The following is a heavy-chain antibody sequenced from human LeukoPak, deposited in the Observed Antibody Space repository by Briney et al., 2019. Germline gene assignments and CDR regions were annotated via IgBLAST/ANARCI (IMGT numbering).Heavy chain of an antibody. D-gene: IGHD5-24*01. CDR2: VYYSGTT. CDR3: ARDRDGYAYSFDY. J-gene: IGHJ4*02. CDR1: GASISSSSYY. V-gene: IGHV4-39*02. Sequence: SETLSLTCTVSGASISSSSYYWAWIRQPPGEGLEWIGRVYYSGTTYYNPSLQSRVTISVDTSKNQFSLKLTSVTAADTAVYYCARDRDGYAYSFDYWGQGTLVTVSS.